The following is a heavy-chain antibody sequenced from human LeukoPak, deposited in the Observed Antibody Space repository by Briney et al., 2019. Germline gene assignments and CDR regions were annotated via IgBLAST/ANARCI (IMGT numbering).Heavy chain of an antibody. CDR3: ARGRRYYDSSGYCYAPAEYFQH. V-gene: IGHV4-34*01. CDR1: GGSLSGYY. J-gene: IGHJ1*01. Sequence: SDTLSLTCAVYGGSLSGYYWSWIRQPPGKGLEWIGEINHSGSTNYNPSLKSRVTISVDTSKNQFSLKLSSVTAADTAVYYCARGRRYYDSSGYCYAPAEYFQHWGQGTLVTVSS. D-gene: IGHD3-22*01. CDR2: INHSGST.